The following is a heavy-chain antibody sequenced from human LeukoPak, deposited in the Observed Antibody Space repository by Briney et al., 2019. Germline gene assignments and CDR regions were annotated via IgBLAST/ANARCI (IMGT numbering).Heavy chain of an antibody. J-gene: IGHJ3*02. CDR2: ISAYNGNT. Sequence: ASVKVSCKASGYTFTSYGISWVRQAPGQGLEWMGWISAYNGNTNYAQKLQGRVTMTTDTSTSTAYMELRSLRSDDTAVYYCARDGGAYCSSTRCYFAFDIWGQGTMVTVSS. V-gene: IGHV1-18*01. D-gene: IGHD2-2*01. CDR1: GYTFTSYG. CDR3: ARDGGAYCSSTRCYFAFDI.